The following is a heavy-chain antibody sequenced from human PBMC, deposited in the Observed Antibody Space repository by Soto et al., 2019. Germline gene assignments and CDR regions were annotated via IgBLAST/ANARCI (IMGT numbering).Heavy chain of an antibody. CDR1: GGTFSSYA. V-gene: IGHV1-69*06. D-gene: IGHD3-3*01. CDR2: IIPIFGTA. J-gene: IGHJ5*02. CDR3: ARHYDFSGWFDP. Sequence: QVQLVQSGAEVKQPGSSVKVSCQASGGTFSSYAISWVRQAPGQGLEWMGGIIPIFGTANYAQKFQGRVTITADKSKSTAYMELSSLRSEDTAVYYCARHYDFSGWFDPWGQGTLVTVSS.